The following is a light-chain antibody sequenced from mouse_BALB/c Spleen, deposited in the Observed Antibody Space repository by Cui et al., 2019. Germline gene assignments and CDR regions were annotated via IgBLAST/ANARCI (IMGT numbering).Light chain of an antibody. CDR1: QSLLNSGNQKNY. J-gene: IGKJ2*01. V-gene: IGKV8-28*01. CDR2: GAS. CDR3: QNDHSYT. Sequence: DIVMTQSPSSLSVSAGEKVTMSCKSSQSLLNSGNQKNYLAWYQQKPGQPPKLLIYGASTRESGVPDRFTGSGSGTDFTLTISSVQAEDLAVYYSQNDHSYTFGGGTKLEIK.